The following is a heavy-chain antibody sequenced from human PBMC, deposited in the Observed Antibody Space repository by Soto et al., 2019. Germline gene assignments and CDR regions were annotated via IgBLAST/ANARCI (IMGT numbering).Heavy chain of an antibody. J-gene: IGHJ6*02. CDR1: GGTFSSYA. CDR2: IIPIFGTA. Sequence: QVQLVQSGAEVKKPGSSVKVSCKASGGTFSSYAISWVRQAPGQGLEWMGGIIPIFGTANYAQKFQGRVTITADESTSTAYMELSSLRSEDTVVYYCAINTVVVVAATLDYYYYGMDVWGQGTTVTVSS. CDR3: AINTVVVVAATLDYYYYGMDV. D-gene: IGHD2-15*01. V-gene: IGHV1-69*01.